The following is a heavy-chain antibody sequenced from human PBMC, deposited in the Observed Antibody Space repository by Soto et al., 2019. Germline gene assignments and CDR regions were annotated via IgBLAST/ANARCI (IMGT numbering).Heavy chain of an antibody. V-gene: IGHV3-30-3*01. J-gene: IGHJ4*02. CDR3: AKWLPPG. D-gene: IGHD3-22*01. CDR1: GFTFSSYA. CDR2: ISYDGSNK. Sequence: PGGSLRLSCAASGFTFSSYAMHWVRQAPGKGLEWVAVISYDGSNKYYADSVKGRFTISRDNSKNTPYLQMNSLRAEDTAVYYCAKWLPPGWGQGTLVTVSS.